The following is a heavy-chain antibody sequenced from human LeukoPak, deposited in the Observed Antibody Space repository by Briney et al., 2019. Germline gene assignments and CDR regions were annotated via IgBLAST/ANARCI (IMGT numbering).Heavy chain of an antibody. CDR3: ARVGRDGYNYAHFDY. CDR2: IIPILGIA. V-gene: IGHV1-69*04. D-gene: IGHD5-24*01. CDR1: GGTFSSYA. Sequence: SVKVSCKASGGTFSSYAISWVRQAPGQGLEWMGRIIPILGIANYAQKFQGRVTITADKSTSTAYMELSSLRSEDTAVYYCARVGRDGYNYAHFDYWGQGTLVTVSS. J-gene: IGHJ4*02.